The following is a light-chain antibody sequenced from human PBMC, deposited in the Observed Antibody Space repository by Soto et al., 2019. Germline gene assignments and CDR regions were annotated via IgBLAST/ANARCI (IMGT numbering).Light chain of an antibody. CDR1: QSVSSSY. CDR2: GAS. J-gene: IGKJ1*01. Sequence: EFVLTQSPGPLSFSPGARATLSSRASQSVSSSYLAWYQQKPGQAPRLLIYGASSRATGIPDRFSGSGSGTDFTLTISRLEPEDFAVYYCQQYGSSRTFGQGTKVDIK. CDR3: QQYGSSRT. V-gene: IGKV3-20*01.